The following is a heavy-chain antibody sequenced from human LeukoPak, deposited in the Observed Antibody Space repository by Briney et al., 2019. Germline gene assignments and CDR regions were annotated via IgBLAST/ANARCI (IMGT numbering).Heavy chain of an antibody. J-gene: IGHJ3*02. Sequence: PGGSLRLSCTASGFTFGDYAMSWVRQAPGKGLEWVSFISNTGGTIYYADSVKGRFTVSRDNGKNSLLLQMNSLRAEDTALYYCARGYSRAAFDIWGQGTVVAVSS. D-gene: IGHD2-15*01. CDR2: ISNTGGTI. CDR3: ARGYSRAAFDI. V-gene: IGHV3-48*03. CDR1: GFTFGDYA.